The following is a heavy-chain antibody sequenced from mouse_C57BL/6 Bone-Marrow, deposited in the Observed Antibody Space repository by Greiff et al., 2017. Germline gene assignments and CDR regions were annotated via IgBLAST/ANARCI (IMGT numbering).Heavy chain of an antibody. J-gene: IGHJ4*01. CDR2: IDPENGDT. D-gene: IGHD1-1*01. CDR3: TTFPITTVVADYAMDY. V-gene: IGHV14-4*01. CDR1: GFNIKDDY. Sequence: EVQLQQSGAELVRPGASVKLSCTASGFNIKDDYMHWVKQRPEQGLEWIGWIDPENGDTEYASKFQGKATITADTSSNTAYLQLSSLTSEDTAVYYCTTFPITTVVADYAMDYWGQGTSVTVSS.